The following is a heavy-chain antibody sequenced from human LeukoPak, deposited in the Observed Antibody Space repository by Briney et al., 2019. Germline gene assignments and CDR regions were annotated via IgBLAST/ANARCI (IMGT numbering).Heavy chain of an antibody. CDR2: ISWNSGTV. Sequence: GGSLRLSXAASGFTFDDYAMHWVRQAPGKGLEWLSGISWNSGTVDYADSVKGRFTISRDNAKNSLYLQMNSLRAEDMALYYCAKDSLVGALDYWGQRTLVTVSS. V-gene: IGHV3-9*03. J-gene: IGHJ4*02. CDR1: GFTFDDYA. CDR3: AKDSLVGALDY. D-gene: IGHD1-26*01.